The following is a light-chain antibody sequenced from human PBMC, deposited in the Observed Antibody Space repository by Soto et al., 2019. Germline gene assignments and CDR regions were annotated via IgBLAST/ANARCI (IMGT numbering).Light chain of an antibody. CDR3: AAWDGSLNVYV. CDR2: TNS. Sequence: QSVLTQPPSASGTPGQRGTISCSGSSSRIGSNSVNWYQQLPRTAPKVLIYTNSQRPSGVPDRFSGSKSGTSASLAISGLQPEDEADYYCAAWDGSLNVYVFGTGTKLTVL. CDR1: SSRIGSNS. J-gene: IGLJ1*01. V-gene: IGLV1-44*01.